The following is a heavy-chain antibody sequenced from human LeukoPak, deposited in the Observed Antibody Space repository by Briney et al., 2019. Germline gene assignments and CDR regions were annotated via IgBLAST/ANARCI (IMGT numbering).Heavy chain of an antibody. CDR1: GGSISSYY. CDR2: IYYSGST. CDR3: ARDLYDAFDI. J-gene: IGHJ3*02. Sequence: SETLSLTCTVSGGSISSYYWSWIRQPPGKGLEWIGYIYYSGSTNYNPSLKSRVTISVDTSKNQFSLKLSSVTAVDTAVYYCARDLYDAFDIWGQGTMVTVSS. V-gene: IGHV4-59*01.